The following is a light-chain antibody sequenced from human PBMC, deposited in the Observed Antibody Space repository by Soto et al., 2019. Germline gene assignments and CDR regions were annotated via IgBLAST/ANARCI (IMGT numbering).Light chain of an antibody. CDR1: QSISSY. CDR2: DAS. J-gene: IGKJ2*01. V-gene: IGKV1-39*01. Sequence: DIQMTQSPSSLSASVGDRVTITCRASQSISSYLNWYQQKPGKAPKLLIYDASSLQSGVPSRFSGSGSGTDFTFTISSLQPEDFATYYCQQSYSTPYTFGQGTKLELK. CDR3: QQSYSTPYT.